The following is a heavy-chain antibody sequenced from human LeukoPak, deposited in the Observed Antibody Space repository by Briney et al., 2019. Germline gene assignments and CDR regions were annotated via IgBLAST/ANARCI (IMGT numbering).Heavy chain of an antibody. CDR3: ARESGDYVWGSYHNWFDP. CDR1: GGSISSYY. J-gene: IGHJ5*02. V-gene: IGHV4-59*01. Sequence: SETLSLTCTVSGGSISSYYWSWIRQPPGKGLEWIGYIYYSGSTNYNPSLKSRVTISVDTSKNQFSLKLSSVTAADTAVYYCARESGDYVWGSYHNWFDPWGQGTLVTVSS. CDR2: IYYSGST. D-gene: IGHD3-16*02.